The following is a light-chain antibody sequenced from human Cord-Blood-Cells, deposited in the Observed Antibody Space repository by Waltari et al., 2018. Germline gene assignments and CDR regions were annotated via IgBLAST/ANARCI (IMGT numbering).Light chain of an antibody. CDR2: QDS. J-gene: IGLJ2*01. CDR1: KMGGKH. V-gene: IGLV3-1*01. CDR3: QAWDSSTVV. Sequence: SYELILPPSVSVSPGQTASITCPGDKMGGKHDCWYQQKPGQFPVLVIYQDSKLPSGIPERFSGSNSGNTATLTISGTQAMDEADYYCQAWDSSTVVFGGGTKLTVL.